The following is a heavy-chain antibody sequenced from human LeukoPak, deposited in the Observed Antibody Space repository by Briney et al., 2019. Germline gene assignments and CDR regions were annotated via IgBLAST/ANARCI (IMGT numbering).Heavy chain of an antibody. V-gene: IGHV3-11*04. Sequence: PGGSLRPSCAASGFTFSDYYMSWIRQAPGKGLEWVSYISSSGSTIYYADSVKGRFTISRDNAKNSLYLQMNSLRAEDTAVYYCARDHKGYCSSTSCSYYYYYYMDVWGKGTTVTVSS. D-gene: IGHD2-2*01. CDR3: ARDHKGYCSSTSCSYYYYYYMDV. CDR2: ISSSGSTI. J-gene: IGHJ6*03. CDR1: GFTFSDYY.